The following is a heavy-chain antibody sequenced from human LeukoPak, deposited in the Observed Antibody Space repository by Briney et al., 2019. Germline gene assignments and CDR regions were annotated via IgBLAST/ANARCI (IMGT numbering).Heavy chain of an antibody. D-gene: IGHD1-26*01. J-gene: IGHJ5*02. CDR1: GFTFSSYA. V-gene: IGHV3-30*04. CDR3: ARGLWSGSYYWFDP. CDR2: ISYDGSNK. Sequence: GGSLRLSCAASGFTFSSYAMHWVRQAPGKGLEWVAVISYDGSNKYYADSVKGRFTISRDNSKNTLYLQMNSLRAEDTAVYYCARGLWSGSYYWFDPWGQGTLVTVSS.